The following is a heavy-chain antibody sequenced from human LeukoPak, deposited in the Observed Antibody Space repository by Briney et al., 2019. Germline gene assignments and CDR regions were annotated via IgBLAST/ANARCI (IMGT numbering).Heavy chain of an antibody. J-gene: IGHJ4*02. CDR2: ISGSGGST. CDR1: GFTFSSYA. V-gene: IGHV3-23*01. Sequence: GGSLRLSCAASGFTFSSYAMTWVHQAPGKGLEWVSAISGSGGSTYHADSVKGRFTISRDNSKNTLYLQMNSLRAEDTAVYYCTKTTGYSSAWSDYWGQGTLVTVSS. D-gene: IGHD6-19*01. CDR3: TKTTGYSSAWSDY.